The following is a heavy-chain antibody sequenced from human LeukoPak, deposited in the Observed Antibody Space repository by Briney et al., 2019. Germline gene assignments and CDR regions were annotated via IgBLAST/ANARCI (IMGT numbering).Heavy chain of an antibody. CDR1: GFTFSNAW. J-gene: IGHJ6*03. V-gene: IGHV3-21*01. CDR2: ISSSSSYI. D-gene: IGHD2-2*01. CDR3: ARVGCSSTSCYYYYYYYMDV. Sequence: PGGSLRLSCAASGFTFSNAWMSWVRQAPGKGLEWVSSISSSSSYIYYADSVKGRFTISRDNAKNSLYLQINSLRAEDTAVYYCARVGCSSTSCYYYYYYYMDVWGKGTTVTVSS.